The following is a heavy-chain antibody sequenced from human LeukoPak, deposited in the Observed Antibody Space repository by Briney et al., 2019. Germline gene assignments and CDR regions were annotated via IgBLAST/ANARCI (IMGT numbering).Heavy chain of an antibody. Sequence: GGSLRLSCAASGFTFSSYSMNWVRQAPGKGLEWVSSISSSSSYIYYADPVKGRFTISRDNAKNSLYLQMNSLRAEDTALYYCAKSARGGSYYYYYMDVWGKGTTVTVSS. CDR1: GFTFSSYS. J-gene: IGHJ6*03. V-gene: IGHV3-21*04. CDR2: ISSSSSYI. D-gene: IGHD1-26*01. CDR3: AKSARGGSYYYYYMDV.